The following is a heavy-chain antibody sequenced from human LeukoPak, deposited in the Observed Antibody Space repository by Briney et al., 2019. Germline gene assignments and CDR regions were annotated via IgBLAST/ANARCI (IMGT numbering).Heavy chain of an antibody. CDR1: GDSVSSISGA. J-gene: IGHJ6*02. Sequence: SQTLSLTCALSGDSVSSISGAWNWIRQSPSRGLECLGRTYYRSKWYNEYAVSVKGRININPDPSKSHFSLQLNSVTPEDTSVYYCALARSEYHYGMDVWGQGATVTVSS. CDR3: ALARSEYHYGMDV. V-gene: IGHV6-1*01. CDR2: TYYRSKWYN.